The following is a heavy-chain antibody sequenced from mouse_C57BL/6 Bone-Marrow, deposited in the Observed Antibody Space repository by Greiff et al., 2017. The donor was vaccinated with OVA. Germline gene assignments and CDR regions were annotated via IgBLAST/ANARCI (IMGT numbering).Heavy chain of an antibody. J-gene: IGHJ4*01. V-gene: IGHV14-4*01. CDR3: TTWRMDY. CDR1: GFNIKDDY. Sequence: VQLQQSGAELVRPGASVKLSCTASGFNIKDDYMHWVKQRPEQGLEWIGWIDPENGDTEYASKFQGKATITADTSSNTAYLQLSSLTSEDTAVYFYTTWRMDYWGQGTSVTVSS. CDR2: IDPENGDT.